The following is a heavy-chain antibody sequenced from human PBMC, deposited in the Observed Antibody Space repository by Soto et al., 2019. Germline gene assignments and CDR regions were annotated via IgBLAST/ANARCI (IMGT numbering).Heavy chain of an antibody. Sequence: QVQLQESGPGLVKPSQTLSLTCTVSGGSISSGDYYWSWIRQPPGKGLEWIGYIYYSGSTYYNPSPKSRVTISVDTSKNQFSLKLSSVTAADTAVYYCAIADYGDYRYYYYGMDVWGQGTTVTVSS. CDR2: IYYSGST. CDR3: AIADYGDYRYYYYGMDV. J-gene: IGHJ6*02. D-gene: IGHD4-17*01. V-gene: IGHV4-30-4*01. CDR1: GGSISSGDYY.